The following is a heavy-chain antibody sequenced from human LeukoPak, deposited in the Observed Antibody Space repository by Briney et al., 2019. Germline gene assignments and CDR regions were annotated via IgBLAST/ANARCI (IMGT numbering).Heavy chain of an antibody. CDR2: ISYDGSNK. V-gene: IGHV3-30*04. CDR3: ARERLTANDY. CDR1: GVTFSSYA. Sequence: GRSLRLSCAASGVTFSSYAIHWVRQAPGKGLEWVAVISYDGSNKYYADSVKGRFTISRDNSKNTLYLQMNSPRAEDTAVYYCARERLTANDYWGQGTLVTVSS. D-gene: IGHD2-21*02. J-gene: IGHJ4*02.